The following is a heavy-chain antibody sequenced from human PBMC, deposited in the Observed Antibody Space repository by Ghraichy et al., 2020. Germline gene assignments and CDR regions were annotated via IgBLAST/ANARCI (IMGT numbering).Heavy chain of an antibody. V-gene: IGHV1-18*04. Sequence: ASVKVSCKASGYTFTSYGISWVRQAPGQGLEWMGWTSAYNDDTNYAQKFWGRVTMTTDTSTNTAYMEVRSLRSDDTAVYYCARDWDGRDDCFDPWGQGTLVTVSS. J-gene: IGHJ5*02. CDR1: GYTFTSYG. CDR3: ARDWDGRDDCFDP. D-gene: IGHD1-26*01. CDR2: TSAYNDDT.